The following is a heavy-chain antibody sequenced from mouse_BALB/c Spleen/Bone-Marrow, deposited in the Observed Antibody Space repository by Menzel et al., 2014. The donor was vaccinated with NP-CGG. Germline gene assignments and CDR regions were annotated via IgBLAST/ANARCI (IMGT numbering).Heavy chain of an antibody. V-gene: IGHV5-6-5*01. Sequence: EVQRVESGGGLVKPGGSLKLPCAASGFTFSSYAMSWVRQTPEKRLEWVASISSGGSTYYPDSVKGRFTISRDNVRNILYLQMSGLRSEDTAMYYCARVTDTFYYGSSYWYFDAWGAGTTVTVSS. CDR3: ARVTDTFYYGSSYWYFDA. J-gene: IGHJ1*01. D-gene: IGHD1-1*01. CDR2: ISSGGST. CDR1: GFTFSSYA.